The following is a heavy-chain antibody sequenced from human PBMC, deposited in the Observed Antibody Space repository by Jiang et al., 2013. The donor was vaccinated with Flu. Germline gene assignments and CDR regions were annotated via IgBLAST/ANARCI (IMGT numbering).Heavy chain of an antibody. V-gene: IGHV4-34*01. CDR1: GGSFSGYY. Sequence: LLKPSETLSLTCAVYGGSFSGYYWSWIRQPPGKGLEWIGEINHSGSTNYSPSLKSRVTISVDTSKNQFSLKLSSVTAADTAVYYCARVGAPGIAAAATDYWGQGTLVTVSS. J-gene: IGHJ4*02. CDR2: INHSGST. D-gene: IGHD6-13*01. CDR3: ARVGAPGIAAAATDY.